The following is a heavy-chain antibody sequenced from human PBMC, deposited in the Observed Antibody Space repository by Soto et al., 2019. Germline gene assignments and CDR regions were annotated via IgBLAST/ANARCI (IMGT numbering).Heavy chain of an antibody. CDR2: ITVGGDVT. J-gene: IGHJ3*01. CDR3: MGDPNGDYIGAFDS. CDR1: GLTFSAYA. Sequence: EALLLESGEPGGSLRVSCVASGLTFSAYAMTWVRQAPGRGLEWVSSITVGGDVTTYADSVRGRFTISRDNSKNTLYLQMNSLRAEDTAVYYWMGDPNGDYIGAFDSWGQGTLVSVSS. D-gene: IGHD4-17*01. V-gene: IGHV3-23*01.